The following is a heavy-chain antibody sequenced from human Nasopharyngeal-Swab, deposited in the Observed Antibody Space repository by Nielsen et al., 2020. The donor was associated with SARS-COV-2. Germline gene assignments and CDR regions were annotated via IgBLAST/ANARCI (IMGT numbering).Heavy chain of an antibody. J-gene: IGHJ4*02. D-gene: IGHD4-17*01. CDR1: GASISSSINY. V-gene: IGHV4-39*07. CDR3: ARDESGDYLGLPFDY. Sequence: SETLSLTCTVSGASISSSINYWGWIRQSPQKGLEWIGTVPYSGTANYNPSLNSRVTISVDTSKKQVSLKLISVTAADTAVYYCARDESGDYLGLPFDYWGQGTLVTVSS. CDR2: VPYSGTA.